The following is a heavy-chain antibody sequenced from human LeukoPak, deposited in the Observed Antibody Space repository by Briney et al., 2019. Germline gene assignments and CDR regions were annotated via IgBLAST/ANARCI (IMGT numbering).Heavy chain of an antibody. CDR2: IYYSGST. CDR1: GGSTSSYY. J-gene: IGHJ4*02. V-gene: IGHV4-59*01. Sequence: SETLSLTCTVSGGSTSSYYWSWIRQPPGKGLEWIGYIYYSGSTNYNPSLKSRFTISVDTSKNQFSLKLSSVTAADTAVYYCARVAYYGSGSLNFDYWGQGTLVTVSS. D-gene: IGHD3-10*01. CDR3: ARVAYYGSGSLNFDY.